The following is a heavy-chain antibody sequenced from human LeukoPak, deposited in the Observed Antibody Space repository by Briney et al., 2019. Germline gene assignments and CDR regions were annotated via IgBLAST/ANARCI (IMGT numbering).Heavy chain of an antibody. D-gene: IGHD6-6*01. Sequence: ASVTVSCKASRGTFISYAISWVRQAPGQGLEWMGGIIHIFGTANYPQKLQGRVTITADESTSTAYMELSSLRSEDTAVYYCARTQTTIAARPHFDYWGQETLVTVSS. J-gene: IGHJ4*02. CDR1: RGTFISYA. CDR3: ARTQTTIAARPHFDY. CDR2: IIHIFGTA. V-gene: IGHV1-69*01.